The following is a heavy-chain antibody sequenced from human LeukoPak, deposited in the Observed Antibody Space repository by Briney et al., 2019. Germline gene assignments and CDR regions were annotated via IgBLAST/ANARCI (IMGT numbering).Heavy chain of an antibody. V-gene: IGHV3-21*01. CDR2: ISSSGSYI. J-gene: IGHJ6*03. CDR1: GFTFSSYS. Sequence: GGSLRLSCAASGFTFSSYSMIWVRQAPGKGLECVSSISSSGSYIFFADSVKGRFTISRDNAKNSLYLQMNSLRAEDTAVYYCARDGVLRYFDWLFQVAYYMDVWGKVTTVTVSS. D-gene: IGHD3-9*01. CDR3: ARDGVLRYFDWLFQVAYYMDV.